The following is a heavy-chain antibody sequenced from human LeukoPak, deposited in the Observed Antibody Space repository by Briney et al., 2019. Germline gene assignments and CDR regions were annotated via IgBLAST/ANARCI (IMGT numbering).Heavy chain of an antibody. Sequence: GRSLRLSCAASGFTFSSYAMSWVRQAPGKGLEWVSAISGSGGSTYYADSVKGRFTISRDNSKNTLYLQMNSLRAEDTAVYYRAKEMGYNWNPNDFDYWGQGTLVTVSS. V-gene: IGHV3-23*01. J-gene: IGHJ4*02. CDR1: GFTFSSYA. CDR2: ISGSGGST. CDR3: AKEMGYNWNPNDFDY. D-gene: IGHD1-20*01.